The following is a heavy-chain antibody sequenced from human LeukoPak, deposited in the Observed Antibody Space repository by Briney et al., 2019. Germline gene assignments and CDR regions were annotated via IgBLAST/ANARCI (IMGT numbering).Heavy chain of an antibody. J-gene: IGHJ4*02. CDR1: GYTFTNFY. Sequence: GASVKVSCKASGYTFTNFYMHWVRQVPGQGLGWMGIINPRGGSASSAQKFQGRVTLTRGTSTSTVYMELSRLRSEDTALYYCARDYHGSGSLTTFDYWGQGTLVTVSS. CDR3: ARDYHGSGSLTTFDY. D-gene: IGHD3-10*01. CDR2: INPRGGSA. V-gene: IGHV1-46*01.